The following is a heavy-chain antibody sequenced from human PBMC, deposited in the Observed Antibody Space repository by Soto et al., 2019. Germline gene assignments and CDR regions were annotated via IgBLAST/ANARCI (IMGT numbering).Heavy chain of an antibody. D-gene: IGHD3-22*01. V-gene: IGHV4-59*08. CDR2: IYYTGTT. CDR1: GSPIRSYY. Sequence: PSETLSLTCTVSGSPIRSYYWSWFRQPPEQGLEWVGYIYYTGTTTYNPSLKSRVTVSVDTSKSQFSLNLRSVTAADTAFYYGARLGAYYKAFNYWGNGNLGTVSS. CDR3: ARLGAYYKAFNY. J-gene: IGHJ4*01.